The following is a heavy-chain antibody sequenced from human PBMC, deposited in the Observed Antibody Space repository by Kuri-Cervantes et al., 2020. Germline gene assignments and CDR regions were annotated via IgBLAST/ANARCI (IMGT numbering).Heavy chain of an antibody. D-gene: IGHD1-26*01. CDR1: CYSISSGYY. CDR2: IYHSGST. J-gene: IGHJ4*02. V-gene: IGHV4-38-2*01. CDR3: ATSGDLFIVGATKGVDY. Sequence: GSLRLSCAVSCYSISSGYYWGWIRQPPGKGLEWIGSIYHSGSTYYNPSLKSRVTISVDMSKNQFSLKLNSVTAADTAVYYCATSGDLFIVGATKGVDYWGQGTLVTVSS.